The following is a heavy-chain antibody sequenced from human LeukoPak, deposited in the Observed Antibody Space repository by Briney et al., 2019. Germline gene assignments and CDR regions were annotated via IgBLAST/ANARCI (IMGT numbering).Heavy chain of an antibody. CDR1: GGSITSYY. Sequence: SETLSLTCTVSGGSITSYYWSWIRQPPGKGLEWIGYIYHSGSTNYNPSLKSRVTMSVDTPKNQFSLTLSSVTAADTAVYYCARDRLDSSGYFWFDPWGQGTLVTVSS. D-gene: IGHD3-22*01. CDR3: ARDRLDSSGYFWFDP. V-gene: IGHV4-59*01. J-gene: IGHJ5*02. CDR2: IYHSGST.